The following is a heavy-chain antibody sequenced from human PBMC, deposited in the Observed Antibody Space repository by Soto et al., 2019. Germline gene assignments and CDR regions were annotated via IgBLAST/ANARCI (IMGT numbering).Heavy chain of an antibody. J-gene: IGHJ6*02. CDR2: INHSGST. D-gene: IGHD5-12*01. Sequence: SETLSLTCAVYGGSFSGYYWSWIRQPPGKGLEWIGEINHSGSTNYNPSLKSRVTISVDMSKNQFSLKLSSVTAADTAVYYCAAGAGSGYSGYDWSGYYYYGMDVWGQGTTVTVSS. CDR1: GGSFSGYY. CDR3: AAGAGSGYSGYDWSGYYYYGMDV. V-gene: IGHV4-34*01.